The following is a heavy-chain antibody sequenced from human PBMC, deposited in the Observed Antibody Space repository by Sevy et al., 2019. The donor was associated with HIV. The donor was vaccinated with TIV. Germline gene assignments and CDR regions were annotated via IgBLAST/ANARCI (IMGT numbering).Heavy chain of an antibody. V-gene: IGHV4-31*03. CDR2: IHYSGST. CDR3: ARGRSAVATYYTWSTVAGYYFDY. D-gene: IGHD6-19*01. J-gene: IGHJ4*02. Sequence: LTCTVSGDSISSGANYWGWIRQHPVKGLEWIGYIHYSGSTYDNPSLKSRITMSVDTSKNQFSLKLRSVTAADTAVYYCARGRSAVATYYTWSTVAGYYFDYWGQGTLVTVSS. CDR1: GDSISSGANY.